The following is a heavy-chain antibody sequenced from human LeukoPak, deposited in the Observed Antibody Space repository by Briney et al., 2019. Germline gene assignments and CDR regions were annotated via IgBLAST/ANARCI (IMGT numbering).Heavy chain of an antibody. Sequence: PGGSLRLSCAGSGFTFSDYTMHWVRQGPGKGLEYVSAITANARSKYHADSVKGRFTISRDNAKNSLYLQMNSLRAEDTALYYCASGGIYYGAAFDFWGQGTLVTVSS. J-gene: IGHJ4*02. CDR1: GFTFSDYT. CDR2: ITANARSK. D-gene: IGHD1-26*01. CDR3: ASGGIYYGAAFDF. V-gene: IGHV3-64*02.